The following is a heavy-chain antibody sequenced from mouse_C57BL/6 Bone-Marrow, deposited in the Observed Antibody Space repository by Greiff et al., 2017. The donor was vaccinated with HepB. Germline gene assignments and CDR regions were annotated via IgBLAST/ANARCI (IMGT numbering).Heavy chain of an antibody. Sequence: EVKLMESGVGLVQPGGSLKLSCAASGFTFSDYGMAWVRQAPRKGPEWVAFISNLAYSIYYADTVTGRFTISRENAKNTLYLEMSSLRSEDTAMYYCARWEDGYYFDYWGQGTTLTVSS. D-gene: IGHD2-3*01. CDR3: ARWEDGYYFDY. CDR2: ISNLAYSI. CDR1: GFTFSDYG. J-gene: IGHJ2*01. V-gene: IGHV5-15*01.